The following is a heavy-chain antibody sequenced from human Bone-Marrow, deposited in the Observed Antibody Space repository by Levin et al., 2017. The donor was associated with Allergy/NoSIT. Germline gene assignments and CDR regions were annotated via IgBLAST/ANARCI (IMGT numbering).Heavy chain of an antibody. CDR1: VFSFDDYA. J-gene: IGHJ4*02. Sequence: SLKISCAASVFSFDDYAMHWVRQAPGKGLEWVSGISWNSDIRLYADSVKGRFTVSRDNAKNSLYLQMSSLRTEDTALYFCVKDSYILVALTLDFWGLGTLVTVSS. V-gene: IGHV3-9*01. CDR3: VKDSYILVALTLDF. D-gene: IGHD5-12*01. CDR2: ISWNSDIR.